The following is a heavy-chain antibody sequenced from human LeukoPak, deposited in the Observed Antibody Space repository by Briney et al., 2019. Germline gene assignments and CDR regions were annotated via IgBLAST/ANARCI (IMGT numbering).Heavy chain of an antibody. Sequence: GGSLRLSCAASGFTFSSYGMHWVRQAPGKGLEWVAFIRYDGSNKYYADSVKGRFTISRDNSKNTLYLQMNSLRAEDTAVYYCARVFSDIVVVPAANNYYYMDVWGKGTTVTISS. CDR1: GFTFSSYG. J-gene: IGHJ6*03. V-gene: IGHV3-30*02. D-gene: IGHD2-2*01. CDR3: ARVFSDIVVVPAANNYYYMDV. CDR2: IRYDGSNK.